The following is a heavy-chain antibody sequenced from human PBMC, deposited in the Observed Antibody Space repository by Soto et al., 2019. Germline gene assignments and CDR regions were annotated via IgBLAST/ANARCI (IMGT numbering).Heavy chain of an antibody. J-gene: IGHJ5*02. V-gene: IGHV1-18*01. CDR2: ISAYNGNT. CDR3: ARGIDVVVAATWHNWFDP. CDR1: GYTFTSYG. Sequence: ASVKVSCKASGYTFTSYGISWVRQAPGQGLEWMGWISAYNGNTNYAQKLQGRVTMTTDTSTSTAYTELRSLRSDDTAVYYCARGIDVVVAATWHNWFDPWGQGTLVTVSS. D-gene: IGHD2-15*01.